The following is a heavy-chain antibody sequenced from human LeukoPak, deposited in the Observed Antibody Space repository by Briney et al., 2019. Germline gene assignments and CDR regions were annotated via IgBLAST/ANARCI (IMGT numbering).Heavy chain of an antibody. D-gene: IGHD3-10*01. V-gene: IGHV4-34*01. CDR3: ARGRAGSRY. CDR2: INHSGST. Sequence: PSETLSLTCAVYGGSFSGYYWGWIRQPPGKGLEWIGEINHSGSTNYNPSLKSRVTISVDTSKNQFSLKLSPVTAADTAVYYCARGRAGSRYWGQGTLVTVSS. J-gene: IGHJ4*02. CDR1: GGSFSGYY.